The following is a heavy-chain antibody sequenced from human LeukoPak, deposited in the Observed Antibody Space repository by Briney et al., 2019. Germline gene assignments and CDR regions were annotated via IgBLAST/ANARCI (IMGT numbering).Heavy chain of an antibody. CDR1: GFSFGPYA. CDR2: ISGNGNST. D-gene: IGHD6-19*01. Sequence: GGSLRLSCAASGFSFGPYAMSWVRQAPGKGLEWVSVISGNGNSTYYADSVKGRFTISRDNSKNTLYLQMNSLRAEDTAVYYCVAGSGWRFDYWGQGTLVTVSS. CDR3: VAGSGWRFDY. J-gene: IGHJ4*02. V-gene: IGHV3-23*01.